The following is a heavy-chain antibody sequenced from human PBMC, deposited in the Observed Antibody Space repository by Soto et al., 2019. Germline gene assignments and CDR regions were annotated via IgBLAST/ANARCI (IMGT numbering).Heavy chain of an antibody. J-gene: IGHJ4*02. CDR1: GGSISNSYYY. D-gene: IGHD6-13*01. Sequence: SETLSLTCTVSGGSISNSYYYWGWIRQPPGKGLEWIGSIYYSGSTYYNPSLKSRVTISVDTSKNQFSLKLSSVTAADTAVYYCARLKQQLVLDYWGQGTLVTVSS. CDR3: ARLKQQLVLDY. V-gene: IGHV4-39*01. CDR2: IYYSGST.